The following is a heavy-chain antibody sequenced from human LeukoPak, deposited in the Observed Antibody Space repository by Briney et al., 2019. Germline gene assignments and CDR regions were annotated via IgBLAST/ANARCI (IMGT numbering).Heavy chain of an antibody. V-gene: IGHV3-7*01. CDR2: IKQDGSEK. CDR3: ARAIMIVVVMTVHYFDY. Sequence: GGSLRLSCAASGFTFSSYWMSWVRQAPGKGLEWVANIKQDGSEKYYVDSVKGRFIISRDNAKNSLYLQMNSLRAEDTAVYYCARAIMIVVVMTVHYFDYWGQGTLVTVSS. D-gene: IGHD3-22*01. J-gene: IGHJ4*02. CDR1: GFTFSSYW.